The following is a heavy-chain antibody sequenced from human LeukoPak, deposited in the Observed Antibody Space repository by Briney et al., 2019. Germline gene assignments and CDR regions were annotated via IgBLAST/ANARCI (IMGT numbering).Heavy chain of an antibody. J-gene: IGHJ4*02. V-gene: IGHV3-48*01. CDR2: ISSSSSTI. CDR1: GFTFSSYS. Sequence: GGSLRLSCAASGFTFSSYSMNWVRKAPGKGLEWVSYISSSSSTIYYADSVKGRFTISRDNAKNSLYLQMNSLRAEDTAIYYCARSLPYGTTWYGRSDFWGQGTLVTVSS. D-gene: IGHD6-13*01. CDR3: ARSLPYGTTWYGRSDF.